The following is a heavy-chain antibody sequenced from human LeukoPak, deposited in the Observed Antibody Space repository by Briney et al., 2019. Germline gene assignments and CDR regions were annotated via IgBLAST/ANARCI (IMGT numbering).Heavy chain of an antibody. CDR2: LIPIFGTP. V-gene: IGHV1-69*13. J-gene: IGHJ6*02. CDR1: GDTFSSYA. D-gene: IGHD6-6*01. CDR3: ARDLEAARRRYYFAMDV. Sequence: SVTVSCKTSGDTFSSYAFTWVRKAPGRGLEWMGGLIPIFGTPNYPQRLQGRVSITADESTTTIYMDLSSLTSEDTAVYYCARDLEAARRRYYFAMDVWGQGTTVTVSS.